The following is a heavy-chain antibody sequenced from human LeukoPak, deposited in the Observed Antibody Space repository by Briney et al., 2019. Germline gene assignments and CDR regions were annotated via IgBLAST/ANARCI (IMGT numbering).Heavy chain of an antibody. CDR3: ARSVTMVRGVNYYYYMDV. V-gene: IGHV1-8*01. CDR1: GYTFTSYD. J-gene: IGHJ6*03. Sequence: ASVKVSCKASGYTFTSYDINWVRQATGQGLEWMGWMNPNSGNTGYAQKFQGRVTMTRNTSISTAYMELSSLRSEDTAVYYCARSVTMVRGVNYYYYMDVWGKGTTVTISS. CDR2: MNPNSGNT. D-gene: IGHD3-10*01.